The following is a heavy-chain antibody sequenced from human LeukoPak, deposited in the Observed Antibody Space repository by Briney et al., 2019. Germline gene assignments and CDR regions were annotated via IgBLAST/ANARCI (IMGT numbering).Heavy chain of an antibody. V-gene: IGHV1-2*02. Sequence: ASVKVSCKASGGTFSSYAISWVRQAPGQGLEWMGWINPNSGGTNYAQKFQGRVTMTRDTSISTAYMELSRLRSDDTAVYYCARARIVVVPAAISPTRHYYYYYYMDVWGKGTTVTVSS. D-gene: IGHD2-2*02. J-gene: IGHJ6*03. CDR3: ARARIVVVPAAISPTRHYYYYYYMDV. CDR1: GGTFSSYA. CDR2: INPNSGGT.